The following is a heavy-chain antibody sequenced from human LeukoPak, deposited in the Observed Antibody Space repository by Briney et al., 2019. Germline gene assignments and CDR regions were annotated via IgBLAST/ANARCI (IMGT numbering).Heavy chain of an antibody. J-gene: IGHJ4*02. CDR3: ARELNRAFDY. Sequence: GGSLRLSCAASGFTVSSNYMSWVRQAPGKGLEWVSSIDSSSTYIYYGDSVKGRFTISRDNVKNSLYLQMNSLGAEDTAVYYCARELNRAFDYWGQGTLVSVSS. CDR2: IDSSSTYI. V-gene: IGHV3-21*01. D-gene: IGHD3-16*01. CDR1: GFTVSSNY.